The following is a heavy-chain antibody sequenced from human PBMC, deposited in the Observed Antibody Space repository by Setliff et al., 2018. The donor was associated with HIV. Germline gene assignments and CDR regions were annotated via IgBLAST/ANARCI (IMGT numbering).Heavy chain of an antibody. J-gene: IGHJ3*02. CDR1: GGYVSSKSYY. CDR2: MYYSGNT. V-gene: IGHV4-39*02. D-gene: IGHD3-9*01. Sequence: SETLSLTCNVSGGYVSSKSYYWAWIRQPPGKGLEWIGTMYYSGNTYYSPSLKSRVTITADSSKNQLSLKLTSVTAADTAVYYCAREKGRYFDWSHTRDAFDIWGQGTMVTVSS. CDR3: AREKGRYFDWSHTRDAFDI.